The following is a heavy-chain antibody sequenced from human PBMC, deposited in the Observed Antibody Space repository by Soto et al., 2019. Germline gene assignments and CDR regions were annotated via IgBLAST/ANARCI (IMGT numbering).Heavy chain of an antibody. V-gene: IGHV4-39*01. Sequence: KPSETLSLTCTVSGGSISSSSYYWGWIRQPPGKGLEWIGSIYYSGSTYYNPSLKSRVTISVDTSKNQFSLKLSSVTAADTAVYYCARHTPYSSSHWFDPWGQGTLVTVSS. CDR2: IYYSGST. CDR3: ARHTPYSSSHWFDP. J-gene: IGHJ5*02. CDR1: GGSISSSSYY. D-gene: IGHD6-6*01.